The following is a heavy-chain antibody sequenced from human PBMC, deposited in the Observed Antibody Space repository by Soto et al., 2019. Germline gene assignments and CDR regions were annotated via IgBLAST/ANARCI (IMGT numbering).Heavy chain of an antibody. CDR2: IYYSGST. CDR1: GGSISSSSYY. V-gene: IGHV4-39*01. Sequence: SETLSLTCTVSGGSISSSSYYWGWIRQPPGKGLEWIGSIYYSGSTYYNPSLKSRVTTSVDTSKNQFSLKLSSVTAADTAVYYCARRYAGGYYYYGMDVWGQGTTVTVSS. D-gene: IGHD1-1*01. J-gene: IGHJ6*02. CDR3: ARRYAGGYYYYGMDV.